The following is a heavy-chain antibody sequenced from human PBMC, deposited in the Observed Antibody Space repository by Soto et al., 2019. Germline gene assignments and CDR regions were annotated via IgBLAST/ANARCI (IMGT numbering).Heavy chain of an antibody. D-gene: IGHD6-13*01. V-gene: IGHV4-39*01. CDR3: ARLARAVAGHSWFDP. CDR1: GGSISSSDYY. J-gene: IGHJ5*02. CDR2: IYYSCAT. Sequence: LQLQESGPGRVKPSETLSLTCTVAGGSISSSDYYWAWVRQPPGKGLEWIGSIYYSCATYYNPSLKSRVTISVDTSRDPFYLELRSVTAADTAVYYCARLARAVAGHSWFDPWGQGILVTVSS.